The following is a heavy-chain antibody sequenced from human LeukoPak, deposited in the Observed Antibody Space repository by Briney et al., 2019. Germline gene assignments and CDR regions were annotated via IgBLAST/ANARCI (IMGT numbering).Heavy chain of an antibody. CDR3: AKDFYSGRYSNFDF. CDR2: ITGNGITT. J-gene: IGHJ4*02. V-gene: IGHV3-23*01. D-gene: IGHD1-26*01. Sequence: HTGGSLRLSCVASGFTFNMYGMNWVRQAPGKGLEWVSRITGNGITTYYADSVKGRFTISRDNSRSTLFLQLNGLRAEDTAVYYCAKDFYSGRYSNFDFWGQGTLVTVSS. CDR1: GFTFNMYG.